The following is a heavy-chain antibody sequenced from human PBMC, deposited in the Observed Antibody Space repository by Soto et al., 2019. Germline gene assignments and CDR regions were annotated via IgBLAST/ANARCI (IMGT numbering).Heavy chain of an antibody. J-gene: IGHJ4*02. Sequence: SETLSLTCSVSGVSIRNYYWNWIRQSPGKGLEWIGYIYNSGSTNYNPSLESRVTISVDMSKNQFSLKLTSVTAADTAVYYCAGQGSGWYAYYFDYWGQGALVTVSS. CDR1: GVSIRNYY. D-gene: IGHD6-19*01. CDR2: IYNSGST. V-gene: IGHV4-59*01. CDR3: AGQGSGWYAYYFDY.